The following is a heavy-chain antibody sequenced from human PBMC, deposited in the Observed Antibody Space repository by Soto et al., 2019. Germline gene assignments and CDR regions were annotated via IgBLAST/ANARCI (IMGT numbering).Heavy chain of an antibody. CDR2: ISYDGSNK. CDR3: AKGSLAYCGGDCYPILGADAFDI. Sequence: QVQLVESGGGVVQPGRSLRLSCAASGFTFSSYGMHWVRQAPGKGLEWVAVISYDGSNKYYADSVKGRFTISRDNSKNTLDLQMNSLRAEDTAVYYCAKGSLAYCGGDCYPILGADAFDIWGQGTMVTVSS. D-gene: IGHD2-21*02. CDR1: GFTFSSYG. V-gene: IGHV3-30*18. J-gene: IGHJ3*02.